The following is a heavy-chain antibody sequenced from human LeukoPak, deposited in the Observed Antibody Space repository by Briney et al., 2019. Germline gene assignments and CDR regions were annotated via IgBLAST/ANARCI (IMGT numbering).Heavy chain of an antibody. D-gene: IGHD4-17*01. Sequence: GGSLRLSCAASGFTFSSYSMNWVRQAPGKGLEWVSSISSSSSYIYYADSVKGRFTISRDNAKNSLYLQMNSLRAEDTAVYYCARDPTTVTSGYFDYWGQGTLVAVSS. J-gene: IGHJ4*02. CDR3: ARDPTTVTSGYFDY. CDR2: ISSSSSYI. CDR1: GFTFSSYS. V-gene: IGHV3-21*01.